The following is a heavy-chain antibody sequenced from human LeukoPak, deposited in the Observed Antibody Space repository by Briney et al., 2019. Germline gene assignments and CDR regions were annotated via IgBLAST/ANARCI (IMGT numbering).Heavy chain of an antibody. J-gene: IGHJ6*02. CDR2: INPGGGST. CDR1: GYTFTNYY. D-gene: IGHD4-23*01. CDR3: ARADYSGNSDYYYYGLDV. Sequence: ASVKVSCKASGYTFTNYYMHWVRQAPGQGLEWMGIINPGGGSTSYTQMFQGRVTMTRDTFTSTVYMELSGLRSEDTAVYYCARADYSGNSDYYYYGLDVWGQGTTVTVSS. V-gene: IGHV1-46*01.